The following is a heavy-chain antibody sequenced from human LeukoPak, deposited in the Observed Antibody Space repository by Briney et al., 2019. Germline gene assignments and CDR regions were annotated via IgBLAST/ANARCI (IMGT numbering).Heavy chain of an antibody. J-gene: IGHJ4*02. CDR2: MNPNSGNT. Sequence: ASVKVSCKASGYTFTNYDINWVRPATGQGLEWMGYMNPNSGNTGYAQKFQGRVTITKNTSISTAYMELSSLRSEDMAVYYCAREGFDYWGQGTLVTVSS. CDR3: AREGFDY. CDR1: GYTFTNYD. V-gene: IGHV1-8*03.